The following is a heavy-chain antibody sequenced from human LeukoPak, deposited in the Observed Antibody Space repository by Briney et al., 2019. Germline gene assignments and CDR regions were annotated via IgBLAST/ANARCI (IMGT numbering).Heavy chain of an antibody. D-gene: IGHD6-19*01. J-gene: IGHJ4*02. CDR3: ARGLVREGHFHY. CDR2: IYTSGST. V-gene: IGHV4-61*02. Sequence: SQTLSLTCTVSGGSLSSGSYYWGWLRQPGGRGLEWIGRIYTSGSTNYNPSLKSRVTISVHTSKNQFSLKLSSVTAADTVVYYCARGLVREGHFHYWGQGTLVTVSS. CDR1: GGSLSSGSYY.